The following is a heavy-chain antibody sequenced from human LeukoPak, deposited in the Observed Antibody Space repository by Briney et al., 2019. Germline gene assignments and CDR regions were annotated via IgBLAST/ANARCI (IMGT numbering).Heavy chain of an antibody. CDR3: ARDIPYSSSWYGEYFQH. Sequence: ASVKVSCKASGYTFSGYGISWVRQAPGQGLEWMGWISAYSGNTNYAQKLQGRVTMTTDTSTSTAYMELRSLRSDDTAVYYCARDIPYSSSWYGEYFQHWGQGTLVTVSS. J-gene: IGHJ1*01. CDR1: GYTFSGYG. V-gene: IGHV1-18*01. CDR2: ISAYSGNT. D-gene: IGHD6-13*01.